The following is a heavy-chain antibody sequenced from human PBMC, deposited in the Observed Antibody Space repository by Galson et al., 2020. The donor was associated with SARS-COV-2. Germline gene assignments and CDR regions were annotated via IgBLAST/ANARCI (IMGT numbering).Heavy chain of an antibody. V-gene: IGHV4-39*01. D-gene: IGHD5-18*01. Sequence: SETLSLTCTAPGGPISSSSYYWGWIRQPPGKGLERLWSIDYSGSTYYNPSLKGRVTISVDTSKNRFSLKLSSVTAADTAVYYCARCERGYSYGSVDYWGQGTLVTVSS. J-gene: IGHJ4*02. CDR1: GGPISSSSYY. CDR2: IDYSGST. CDR3: ARCERGYSYGSVDY.